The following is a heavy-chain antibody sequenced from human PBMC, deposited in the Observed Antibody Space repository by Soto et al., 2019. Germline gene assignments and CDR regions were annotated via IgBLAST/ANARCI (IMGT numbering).Heavy chain of an antibody. CDR1: GYTFINFD. Sequence: GASVKVSCKASGYTFINFDISWVRQATGQGLEWMGWMNPGSGKTGYANKFQGRVTMTRDASTGTAHLELSSLTSEDTAVYYCARMESAGTLNWFDPWGQGTLVTVSS. J-gene: IGHJ5*02. CDR3: ARMESAGTLNWFDP. V-gene: IGHV1-8*02. D-gene: IGHD6-13*01. CDR2: MNPGSGKT.